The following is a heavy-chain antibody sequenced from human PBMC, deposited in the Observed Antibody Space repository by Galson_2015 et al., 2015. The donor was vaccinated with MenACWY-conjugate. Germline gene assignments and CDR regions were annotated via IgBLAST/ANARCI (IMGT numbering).Heavy chain of an antibody. Sequence: SLRLSCAASGFTFSSYWMHWVRQAPGKGLVWVSRVNSDGSGTGYADSVKGRFTISRDNAKNMLFLQMNSLKVEDTAVYYCARACVPGPVRKNYYMDVWGRGTTVTVSS. D-gene: IGHD3-16*02. V-gene: IGHV3-74*01. CDR1: GFTFSSYW. CDR2: VNSDGSGT. CDR3: ARACVPGPVRKNYYMDV. J-gene: IGHJ6*03.